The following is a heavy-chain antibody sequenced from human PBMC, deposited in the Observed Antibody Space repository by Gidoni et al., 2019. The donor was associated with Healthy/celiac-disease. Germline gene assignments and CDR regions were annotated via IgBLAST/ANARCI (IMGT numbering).Heavy chain of an antibody. CDR2: ISSSSSYI. V-gene: IGHV3-21*01. J-gene: IGHJ3*02. Sequence: EVQLVESGGGLVKPGGSLRLSCSASGFHFSSYSMNWVRQAPGKGLEWVSSISSSSSYIYYADSVKGRFTISRDNAKNSLYLQMNSLRAEDTAVYYCARVGATWGAFDIWGQGTMVTVSS. D-gene: IGHD1-26*01. CDR1: GFHFSSYS. CDR3: ARVGATWGAFDI.